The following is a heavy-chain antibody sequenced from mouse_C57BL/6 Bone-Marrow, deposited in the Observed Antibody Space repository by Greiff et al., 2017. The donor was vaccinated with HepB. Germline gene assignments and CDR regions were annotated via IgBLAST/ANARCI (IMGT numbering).Heavy chain of an antibody. CDR1: GYTFTSYG. Sequence: QVQLQQSGAELARPGASVKLSCKASGYTFTSYGISWVKQRTGQGLEWIGEIYPRSGNTYYNEKFKGKATLTADESSSTAYMELRSLTSEDSAVYFCARLSYGSSYEFAYWGQGTLVTVSA. J-gene: IGHJ3*01. CDR3: ARLSYGSSYEFAY. D-gene: IGHD1-1*01. V-gene: IGHV1-81*01. CDR2: IYPRSGNT.